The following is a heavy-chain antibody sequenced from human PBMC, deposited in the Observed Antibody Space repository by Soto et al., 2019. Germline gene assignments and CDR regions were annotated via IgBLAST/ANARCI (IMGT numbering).Heavy chain of an antibody. CDR2: IYYSGST. V-gene: IGHV4-59*01. D-gene: IGHD3-3*01. CDR3: AREAGVRSPFDS. CDR1: GGSIRNYH. J-gene: IGHJ5*01. Sequence: QVQLQESGPGLVKPSETLSFTCTVSGGSIRNYHWSWIRQPPGKGLEWIGYIYYSGSTNYNPSLKSRVTISVDTSKNQFSLKLSSVTAADTAIYYCAREAGVRSPFDSWGQGTLATVSS.